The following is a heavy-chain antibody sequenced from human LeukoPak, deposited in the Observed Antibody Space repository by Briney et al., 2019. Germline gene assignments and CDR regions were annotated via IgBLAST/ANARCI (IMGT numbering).Heavy chain of an antibody. V-gene: IGHV4-59*01. Sequence: MPSETLSLTCSVSGSSINNYSWSWIRQSPGKGLEWIGYIYYIGTTNYNPSLKSRVTISVDTSKNQFSLKLSSVTAADTAVYYCARAARYSSSWYISYYYYYGMDVWGQGTTVTVSS. CDR1: GSSINNYS. D-gene: IGHD6-13*01. CDR3: ARAARYSSSWYISYYYYYGMDV. CDR2: IYYIGTT. J-gene: IGHJ6*02.